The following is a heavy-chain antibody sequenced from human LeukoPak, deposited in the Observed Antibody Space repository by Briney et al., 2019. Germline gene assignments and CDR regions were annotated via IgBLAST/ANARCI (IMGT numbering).Heavy chain of an antibody. CDR1: GFTFSSYS. CDR2: ISSSSSYI. D-gene: IGHD2-2*02. CDR3: ARVRWDCSSTSCYNVAAAGTPDY. V-gene: IGHV3-21*01. J-gene: IGHJ4*02. Sequence: GSLRLSCAASGFTFSSYSMNWVRQAPGKGLEWVSSISSSSSYIYYADSVKGRFTISRDNAKNSLYLQMDSLRAEDTAVYYCARVRWDCSSTSCYNVAAAGTPDYWGQGTLVTVSS.